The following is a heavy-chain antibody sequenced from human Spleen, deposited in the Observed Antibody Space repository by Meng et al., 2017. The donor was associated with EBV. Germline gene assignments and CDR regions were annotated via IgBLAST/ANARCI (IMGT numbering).Heavy chain of an antibody. J-gene: IGHJ4*02. Sequence: QVELVQAGGGLWKPGVSLGLSLAASGWTFSDYYRSWIRQAPGKGLEWISYISGSGTTIYYADSVNGRFTISRDNAKNSLYLQMNSLRDEDTAVYYCAGAKARHDRNFDYWGQGTLITVSS. CDR2: ISGSGTTI. D-gene: IGHD3-22*01. CDR3: AGAKARHDRNFDY. CDR1: GWTFSDYY. V-gene: IGHV3-11*01.